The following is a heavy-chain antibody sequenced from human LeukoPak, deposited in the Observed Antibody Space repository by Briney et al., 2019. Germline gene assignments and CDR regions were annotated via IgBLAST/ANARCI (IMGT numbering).Heavy chain of an antibody. V-gene: IGHV1-46*01. CDR2: INPSGGSA. J-gene: IGHJ6*03. Sequence: ASVKVSCKASGYTFINYQMHWVRQAPGQGLEWKGVINPSGGSATYAQKLQGRVTMTRDTSTDTVYMELSSLRSEDTAVYYCARKGVAADSYYYYMDVWGKGTTVTVSS. CDR3: ARKGVAADSYYYYMDV. D-gene: IGHD3-10*01. CDR1: GYTFINYQ.